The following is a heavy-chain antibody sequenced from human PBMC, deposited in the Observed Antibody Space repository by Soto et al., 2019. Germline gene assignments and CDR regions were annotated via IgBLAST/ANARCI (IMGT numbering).Heavy chain of an antibody. Sequence: GESLKISCKGSGYIFTSYWIGWVRQMPGKGLEWMGIIFASDSNTRYSPSFQGQVTISVDKSISTAYLQWSSLKASDTAIYYCERRTTHSSGWDSWGQGTLVTVSS. CDR3: ERRTTHSSGWDS. CDR2: IFASDSNT. V-gene: IGHV5-51*01. J-gene: IGHJ4*02. CDR1: GYIFTSYW. D-gene: IGHD6-19*01.